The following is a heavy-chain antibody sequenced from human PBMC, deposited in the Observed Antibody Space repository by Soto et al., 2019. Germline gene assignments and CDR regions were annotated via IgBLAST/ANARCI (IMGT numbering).Heavy chain of an antibody. CDR1: GFSLSNARMG. CDR3: ARIIDYDSSGYSSNWYDP. Sequence: SGPTLVNPTETLTPTCTVSGFSLSNARMGVSWIRQPPGKALEWLAHIFSNDEKSYSTSLKSRLTISKDTSKSQVVLTMTNMDPVDTATYYCARIIDYDSSGYSSNWYDPWGQGTLVTVSS. V-gene: IGHV2-26*01. D-gene: IGHD3-22*01. J-gene: IGHJ5*02. CDR2: IFSNDEK.